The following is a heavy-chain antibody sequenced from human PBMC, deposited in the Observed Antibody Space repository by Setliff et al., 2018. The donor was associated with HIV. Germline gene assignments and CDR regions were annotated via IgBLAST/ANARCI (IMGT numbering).Heavy chain of an antibody. CDR2: IYPEDSNI. CDR3: ARRDNAGSDAFDI. Sequence: PGESLKISCKAVDYAFTTYWIGWVRQMPGEGLEWMGIIYPEDSNIKYNPSFQNQVTISADKSISTAYLQVHNLKASDTAMYYRARRDNAGSDAFDIWGQGTMVTVSS. J-gene: IGHJ3*02. D-gene: IGHD2-15*01. V-gene: IGHV5-51*01. CDR1: DYAFTTYW.